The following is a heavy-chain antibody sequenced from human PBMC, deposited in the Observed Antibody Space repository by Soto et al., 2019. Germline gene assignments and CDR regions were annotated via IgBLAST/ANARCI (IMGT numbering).Heavy chain of an antibody. D-gene: IGHD6-19*01. CDR1: GYTFTTYG. V-gene: IGHV1-18*01. CDR2: ISAYNGNT. Sequence: QFQLVQSGAEVKKPGAPVKVSCKAAGYTFTTYGITGVRRAPGQGIEWLGWISAYNGNTNYPQQLQGRATMTKDTSKSTEYIELRSLRSDDTAVYYCARDTSGWPNDFDIWGQGTMVTGSS. CDR3: ARDTSGWPNDFDI. J-gene: IGHJ3*02.